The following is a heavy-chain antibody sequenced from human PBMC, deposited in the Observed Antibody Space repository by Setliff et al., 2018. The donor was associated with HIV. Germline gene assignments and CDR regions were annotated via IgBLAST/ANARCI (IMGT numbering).Heavy chain of an antibody. J-gene: IGHJ4*02. CDR1: GGTFSNYA. D-gene: IGHD2-15*01. V-gene: IGHV1-18*01. CDR2: IGPYNDRT. Sequence: ASVKVSCKASGGTFSNYAFSWVRQAPGQGLEWMGWIGPYNDRTEYAQEFQGRVSLTIDTSASTAYMELLSLRSEDTAIYYCATQTVAVGAPGYFDSWGQGTLVTVSS. CDR3: ATQTVAVGAPGYFDS.